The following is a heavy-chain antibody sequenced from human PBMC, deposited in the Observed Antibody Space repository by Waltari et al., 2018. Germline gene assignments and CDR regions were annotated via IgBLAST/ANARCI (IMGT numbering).Heavy chain of an antibody. Sequence: EVQLLQSGTELKKPGSTVTISCQVSGYRFTAYYINWVQQAPGKGPQWMGLVDPEDGETIYAERFQGRVTITADTSTETAFMELSSLTSDDTAVYYCVTALGDRSSASRPFDVWGLGTLITVSS. CDR1: GYRFTAYY. V-gene: IGHV1-69-2*01. J-gene: IGHJ3*01. D-gene: IGHD3-10*01. CDR3: VTALGDRSSASRPFDV. CDR2: VDPEDGET.